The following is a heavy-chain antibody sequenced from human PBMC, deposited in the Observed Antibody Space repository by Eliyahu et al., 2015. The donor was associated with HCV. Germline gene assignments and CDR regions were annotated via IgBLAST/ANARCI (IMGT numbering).Heavy chain of an antibody. CDR1: GFAFSGPY. CDR2: INPNSGGT. V-gene: IGHV1-2*02. CDR3: ARPNSSNWYDPYLDH. J-gene: IGHJ4*02. D-gene: IGHD6-13*01. Sequence: QVQLVQSGAEVKKPGASVKVSCTASGFAFSGPYIXWVRQPPGQGLEWMAWINPNSGGTMYDRKFQDRVTVTWDTSKKTAYMELSSLRSDDTAIYYCARPNSSNWYDPYLDHWGQGTLVTVSS.